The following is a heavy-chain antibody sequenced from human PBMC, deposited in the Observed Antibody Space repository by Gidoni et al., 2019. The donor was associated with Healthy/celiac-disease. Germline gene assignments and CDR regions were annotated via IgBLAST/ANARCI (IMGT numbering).Heavy chain of an antibody. Sequence: QVQLQQWGAGLLKPSETLSLTCAVYGGSFRVYYWCWIRQPPGKGLEWIGEINHRGSTNYNPSLKSRVTISVDTSKNQFSLKLSSVTAADTAVYYCARTGRGYSYALGYWGQRTLVTVSS. CDR3: ARTGRGYSYALGY. CDR2: INHRGST. CDR1: GGSFRVYY. J-gene: IGHJ4*02. V-gene: IGHV4-34*01. D-gene: IGHD5-18*01.